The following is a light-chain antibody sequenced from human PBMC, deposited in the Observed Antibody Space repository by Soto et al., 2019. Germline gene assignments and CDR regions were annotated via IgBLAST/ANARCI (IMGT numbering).Light chain of an antibody. CDR3: QSYDSSSDVV. CDR2: GNS. Sequence: QSVLTQPPSVSGAPGQRVTISCTGSSSNIGAGYDVHWYQQLPGTAPKLLIHGNSNRPSGVPDRFSGSKSGTSASLAITGLQAEDEADYYCQSYDSSSDVVFGGGTKLTVL. J-gene: IGLJ2*01. CDR1: SSNIGAGYD. V-gene: IGLV1-40*01.